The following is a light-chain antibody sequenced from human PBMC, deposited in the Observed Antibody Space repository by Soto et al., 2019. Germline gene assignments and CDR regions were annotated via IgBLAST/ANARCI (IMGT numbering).Light chain of an antibody. J-gene: IGKJ1*01. CDR3: QQYNNWPRT. CDR2: GAS. CDR1: QSVSSN. V-gene: IGKV3-15*01. Sequence: EIVLSQSPDFLSVSPGERASLSCRASQSVSSNLAWYQQKPGQAPRLLIYGASTRATGIPARFSGSGSGTEFTLTISSLQSEDFAVYYCQQYNNWPRTFGQGTKVDIK.